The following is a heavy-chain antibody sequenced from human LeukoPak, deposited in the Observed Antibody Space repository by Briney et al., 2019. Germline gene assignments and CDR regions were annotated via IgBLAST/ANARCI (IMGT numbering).Heavy chain of an antibody. CDR1: GGSMSNIF. D-gene: IGHD3-10*01. Sequence: SETLSLTCNVSGGSMSNIFWTWMRQPPGKGLEWIGHVYSTGSSNYNPSLKGRVTISIDMSKNQFSLRLNSVTAADTAIYYCVRKWSFWYFDPWGRGTLVTVSS. CDR2: VYSTGSS. V-gene: IGHV4-59*01. CDR3: VRKWSFWYFDP. J-gene: IGHJ2*01.